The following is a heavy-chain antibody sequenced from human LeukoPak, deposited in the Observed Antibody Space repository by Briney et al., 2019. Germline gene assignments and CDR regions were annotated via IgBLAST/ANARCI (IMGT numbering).Heavy chain of an antibody. CDR1: GGTFSSYA. D-gene: IGHD6-6*01. J-gene: IGHJ4*02. CDR2: IIPIFGTA. CDR3: ARAQPPSAYSGSSGAYFDY. V-gene: IGHV1-69*05. Sequence: GASVKVTCKASGGTFSSYAISWVRRAPGQGLEWMGGIIPIFGTANYAQKFQGRVTITTDESTSTAYMELSSLRSEDTAVYYCARAQPPSAYSGSSGAYFDYWGQGTLVTVSS.